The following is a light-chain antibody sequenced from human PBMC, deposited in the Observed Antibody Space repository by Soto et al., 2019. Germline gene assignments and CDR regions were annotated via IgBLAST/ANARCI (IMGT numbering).Light chain of an antibody. J-gene: IGKJ3*01. Sequence: EIVLTQSPATLSLSPGERATLSCRASQSVSSKLAWYQQKPGQAPRLLIYDAFNRATGIPARFSGSGSGTDFTLTISSLEPEDFAVYYCQQRSNLITFGPGTKVDIK. V-gene: IGKV3-11*01. CDR3: QQRSNLIT. CDR2: DAF. CDR1: QSVSSK.